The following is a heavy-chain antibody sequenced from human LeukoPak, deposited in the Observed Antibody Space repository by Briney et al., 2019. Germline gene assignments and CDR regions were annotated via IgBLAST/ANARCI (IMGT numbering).Heavy chain of an antibody. D-gene: IGHD2-2*01. CDR3: ARMSGSTRSRNGYFDY. CDR2: IYTSGST. Sequence: IYTSGSTNYNPSLKSRVTMSVDTSKNQFSLKLSSVTAADTAVYYCARMSGSTRSRNGYFDYWGQGTLVTVSS. V-gene: IGHV4-4*07. J-gene: IGHJ4*02.